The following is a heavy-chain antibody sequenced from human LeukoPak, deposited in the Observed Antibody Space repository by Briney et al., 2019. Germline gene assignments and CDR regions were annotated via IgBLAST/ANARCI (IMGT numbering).Heavy chain of an antibody. CDR3: ATHTYYYGSGSYWD. V-gene: IGHV4-38-2*02. CDR2: IYHSGST. Sequence: PSETLSLTCTVSGYSISSGYYWGWIRQPPGKGLEWIGSIYHSGSTYYNPSLKSRVTISVDTSKSQFSLKLSSVTAADTAVYYCATHTYYYGSGSYWDWGQGTLVTVSS. D-gene: IGHD3-10*01. CDR1: GYSISSGYY. J-gene: IGHJ4*02.